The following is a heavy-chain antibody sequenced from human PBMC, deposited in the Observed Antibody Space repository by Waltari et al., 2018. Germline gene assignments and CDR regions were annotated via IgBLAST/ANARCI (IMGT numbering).Heavy chain of an antibody. CDR1: GFTFTKYW. CDR2: INQDGSQK. V-gene: IGHV3-7*03. Sequence: EGQLVESGGGLAQPGGSLRLSCAASGFTFTKYWMSWVRQAPGKGLEWVAKINQDGSQKYYVESTKVPFTNSRDNAKKSLDLQLSRLRVEDTALYYWARGGVDGVDRATWWFDPWGQGTLVTVSA. D-gene: IGHD3-3*01. J-gene: IGHJ5*02. CDR3: ARGGVDGVDRATWWFDP.